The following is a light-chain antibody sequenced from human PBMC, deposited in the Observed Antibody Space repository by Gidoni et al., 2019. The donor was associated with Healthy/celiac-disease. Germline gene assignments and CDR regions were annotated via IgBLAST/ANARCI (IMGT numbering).Light chain of an antibody. CDR1: QSVSSN. Sequence: EIVMTQSPATLSVSPGERATLSCRASQSVSSNLAWYQQKPGQAPRLLIYGASTRATGIPARFSGSGSGTDFTLTISSLQSEDFAVYYCQKYNNWPYTCGQGTKLEIK. J-gene: IGKJ2*01. CDR2: GAS. V-gene: IGKV3-15*01. CDR3: QKYNNWPYT.